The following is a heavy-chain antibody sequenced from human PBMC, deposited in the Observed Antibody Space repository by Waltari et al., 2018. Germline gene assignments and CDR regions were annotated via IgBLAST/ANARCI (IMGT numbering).Heavy chain of an antibody. CDR1: GFTVSSNY. V-gene: IGHV3-53*01. CDR2: IYSGGST. J-gene: IGHJ6*02. CDR3: ATRWYPGVDGMDV. Sequence: EVQLVESGGGLIQPGGSLRLSCAASGFTVSSNYMSWVHQAPGKGLEWVSGIYSGGSTYYADSVKGRFTISRDNSKNTLYLQMNSLRAEDTAVYYCATRWYPGVDGMDVWGQGTTVTVSS. D-gene: IGHD2-15*01.